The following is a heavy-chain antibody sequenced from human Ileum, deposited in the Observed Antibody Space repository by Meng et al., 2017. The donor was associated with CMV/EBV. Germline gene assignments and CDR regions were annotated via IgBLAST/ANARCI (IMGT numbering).Heavy chain of an antibody. CDR2: INEDGSQK. CDR1: GFTFKNHW. D-gene: IGHD1-1*01. V-gene: IGHV3-7*01. Sequence: GGSLRLSCAGSGFTFKNHWMSWARQAPGKGLEWVANINEDGSQKYYADSLEGRFTISRDNAKNSLYLQVISLRAEDTALYYCAKQLTGSAAWWFDPWGQGTVVTVSS. J-gene: IGHJ5*02. CDR3: AKQLTGSAAWWFDP.